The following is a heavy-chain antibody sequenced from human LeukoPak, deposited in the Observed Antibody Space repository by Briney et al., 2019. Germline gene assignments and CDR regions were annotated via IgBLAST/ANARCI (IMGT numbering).Heavy chain of an antibody. V-gene: IGHV3-74*01. D-gene: IGHD6-19*01. CDR1: GSGFTFSNYW. J-gene: IGHJ4*02. Sequence: QSGGSLRLSCAASGSGFTFSNYWMHWVRQAPGKGLVWVSRINADGSTTSYADSVRGRFTISRDNAKNTLYLQMNSLRAEDTAVYYCATLISGWSLYWGQGTLVTVSS. CDR2: INADGSTT. CDR3: ATLISGWSLY.